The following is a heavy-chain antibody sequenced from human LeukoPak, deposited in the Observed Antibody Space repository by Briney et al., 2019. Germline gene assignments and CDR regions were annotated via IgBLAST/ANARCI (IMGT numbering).Heavy chain of an antibody. CDR3: AREGNGYNNWFDP. V-gene: IGHV4-59*11. J-gene: IGHJ5*02. D-gene: IGHD5-24*01. Sequence: PSETLSLTCTVSGGSISSHYWSWIRRPPGKGLEWIGYIYYSGSTNYNPSLKSRVTISVDTSKNQFSLKLSSVTAADTAVYYCAREGNGYNNWFDPRGQGTLATHSS. CDR1: GGSISSHY. CDR2: IYYSGST.